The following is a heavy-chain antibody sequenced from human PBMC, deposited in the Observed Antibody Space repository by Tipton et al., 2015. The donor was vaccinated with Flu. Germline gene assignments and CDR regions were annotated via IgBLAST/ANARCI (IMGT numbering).Heavy chain of an antibody. J-gene: IGHJ4*02. Sequence: SLRLSCAASGFTISAYSIHWVRQAPGKGLVWVSHSNVDGRTTTYADSVKGRFTISRDSAKNMVYLQMNNLRDEDTAVYYCARQLFGPADYWGQGTLVSVSS. CDR3: ARQLFGPADY. CDR1: GFTISAYS. V-gene: IGHV3-74*01. CDR2: SNVDGRTT. D-gene: IGHD3-10*02.